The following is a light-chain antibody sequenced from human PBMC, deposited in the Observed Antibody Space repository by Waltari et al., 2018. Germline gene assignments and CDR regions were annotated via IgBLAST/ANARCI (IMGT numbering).Light chain of an antibody. V-gene: IGKV4-1*01. CDR2: WAS. CDR1: QSFLYSSDNRNY. Sequence: DIVMTQSPDSLAVSRGERATITCKSSQSFLYSSDNRNYLAWYQQKPGQPPNLLIYWASTRESGVPDRFSGSGYGTDFTLTISSLQAEDVAVYYCQQYYITPLSFGGGTKVEIK. J-gene: IGKJ4*01. CDR3: QQYYITPLS.